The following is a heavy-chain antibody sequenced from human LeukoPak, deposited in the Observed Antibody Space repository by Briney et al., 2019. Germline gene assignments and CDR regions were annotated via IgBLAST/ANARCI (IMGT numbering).Heavy chain of an antibody. CDR2: IIENGSNQ. Sequence: GGSLRLSCAASGFTFSNYIMHWVRQAPGKGLDWVAVIIENGSNQYYADSVKGRFTISRDNSKNTLYLQMNSLRAEDTAVYYCARGRVVVTAQFRAGIDFWGQGTLVTVSS. CDR3: ARGRVVVTAQFRAGIDF. V-gene: IGHV3-30*04. CDR1: GFTFSNYI. J-gene: IGHJ4*02. D-gene: IGHD2-21*02.